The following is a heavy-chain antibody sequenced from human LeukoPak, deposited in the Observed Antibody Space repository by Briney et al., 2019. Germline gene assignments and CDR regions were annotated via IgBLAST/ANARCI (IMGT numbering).Heavy chain of an antibody. CDR1: GFTFRSYG. CDR2: IKYNGTNK. CDR3: AKCEDYYGLPFDP. D-gene: IGHD3-10*01. Sequence: GGSLRLSCAASGFTFRSYGMTWVRQAPGEGLEWVAFIKYNGTNKYYADSVKGRFTISRDNTKNTLHLQMNSLRTDDTAFYYCAKCEDYYGLPFDPGGRGPLVIVSA. J-gene: IGHJ5*02. V-gene: IGHV3-30*02.